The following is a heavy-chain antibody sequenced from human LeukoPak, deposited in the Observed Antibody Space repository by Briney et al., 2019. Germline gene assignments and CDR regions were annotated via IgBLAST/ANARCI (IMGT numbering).Heavy chain of an antibody. CDR3: ARDERQSATPFKSQYYFDS. D-gene: IGHD2-15*01. CDR1: GFTFSRFS. J-gene: IGHJ4*02. Sequence: GGSLRLSCAASGFTFSRFSMNWVRQAPGKGLEWVSYSSSSGTIYYADSVKGRFTISSDNANNSLYLQMNSLRAEDTAVYYCARDERQSATPFKSQYYFDSWSQGTLVTVSS. V-gene: IGHV3-48*04. CDR2: SSSSGTI.